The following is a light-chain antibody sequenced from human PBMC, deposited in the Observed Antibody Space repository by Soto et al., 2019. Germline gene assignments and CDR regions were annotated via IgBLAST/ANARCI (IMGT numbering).Light chain of an antibody. CDR1: SSNIGARYD. CDR3: QSYDSSLNAVV. V-gene: IGLV1-40*01. J-gene: IGLJ2*01. Sequence: QSVLTQPPSVSGAPGQRVTISCTGSSSNIGARYDVHWYQQLPGTAPKLLIYGNSNRPSGVPDRFSGSKSGTSASLAITGLQAEDEADYYCQSYDSSLNAVVFGGGPKLTVL. CDR2: GNS.